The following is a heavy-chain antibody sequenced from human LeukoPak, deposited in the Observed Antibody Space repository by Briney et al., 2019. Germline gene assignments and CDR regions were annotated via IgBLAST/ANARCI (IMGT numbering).Heavy chain of an antibody. D-gene: IGHD6-19*01. CDR3: ARDCDVAVDNTGWFDP. J-gene: IGHJ5*02. CDR2: INPNSGGT. Sequence: ASVKVSCKASGYTFTGYYMHWMRQAPGQGLEWMGWINPNSGGTNYAQKFQGRVTMTRDTSISTAYMELSRLRSDDTAVYYCARDCDVAVDNTGWFDPWGQGTLVTVSS. V-gene: IGHV1-2*02. CDR1: GYTFTGYY.